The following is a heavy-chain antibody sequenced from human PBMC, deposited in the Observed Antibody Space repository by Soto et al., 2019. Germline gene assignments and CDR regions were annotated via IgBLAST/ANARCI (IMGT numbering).Heavy chain of an antibody. CDR2: IYYSGST. CDR1: GGSISSYY. CDR3: ARDPGYCISTICSWARYYGMDV. J-gene: IGHJ6*02. V-gene: IGHV4-59*01. Sequence: QVQLQESGPGLVKPSETLSLTCTVSGGSISSYYWSWIRQPPGKGLEWIGYIYYSGSTNYNPSLQSRVTISVDTSKNQFSLKLSSVTAADTAVYYCARDPGYCISTICSWARYYGMDVWGQGTTVTVSS. D-gene: IGHD2-2*01.